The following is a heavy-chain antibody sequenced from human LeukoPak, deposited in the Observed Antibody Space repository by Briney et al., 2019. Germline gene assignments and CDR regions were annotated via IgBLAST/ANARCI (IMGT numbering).Heavy chain of an antibody. V-gene: IGHV1-46*01. CDR2: INPSGGST. J-gene: IGHJ4*02. Sequence: GASVKVSCKASGYTFTSYYMHWVRQAPGQGLEWMGIINPSGGSTSYAQKFQGRVTMTRDTSTSTVYMELSSLRSEDTAVYYCVRDRRYCSGGSCYPPSYYFDYWGQGTLVTVSS. D-gene: IGHD2-15*01. CDR3: VRDRRYCSGGSCYPPSYYFDY. CDR1: GYTFTSYY.